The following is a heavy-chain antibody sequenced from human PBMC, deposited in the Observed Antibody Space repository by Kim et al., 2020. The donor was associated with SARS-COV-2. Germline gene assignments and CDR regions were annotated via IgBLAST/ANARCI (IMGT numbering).Heavy chain of an antibody. V-gene: IGHV4-34*01. CDR3: ARARYSLDY. D-gene: IGHD1-26*01. CDR2: INHSGST. Sequence: SETLSLTCAVYGGSFSGYYWSWIRQPPGKGLEWIGEINHSGSTNYNPSLKSRVTISVDTSKNQFSLKLSSVTAADTAVYYCARARYSLDYWGQGTLVTVS. CDR1: GGSFSGYY. J-gene: IGHJ4*02.